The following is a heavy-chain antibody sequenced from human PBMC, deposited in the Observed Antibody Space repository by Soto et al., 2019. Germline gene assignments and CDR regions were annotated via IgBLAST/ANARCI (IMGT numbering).Heavy chain of an antibody. CDR3: AREGNYYYGSGSYYYPRFCMDV. CDR1: GGSISSYY. Sequence: SETLSLTCTVSGGSISSYYWSWIRQPPGKGLEWIGYIYYSGSTNYNPSLKSRVTISVDTSKNQFSLKLSSVTAADTAVYYCAREGNYYYGSGSYYYPRFCMDVWGQGTTVTVSS. J-gene: IGHJ6*02. D-gene: IGHD3-10*01. V-gene: IGHV4-59*01. CDR2: IYYSGST.